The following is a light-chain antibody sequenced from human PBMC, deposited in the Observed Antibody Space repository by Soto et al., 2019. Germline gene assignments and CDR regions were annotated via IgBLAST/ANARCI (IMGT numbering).Light chain of an antibody. J-gene: IGLJ2*01. Sequence: QSALTQPASVSGSPGPSVTISCTGSTSDVGGYNYVYWYQKHPGKAPKLLIYDVSKRPSGIFNRFSGSKSGNTASLTISGLQAEDEADYYCISYTSSGHVVFGGGTKLTVL. CDR3: ISYTSSGHVV. CDR1: TSDVGGYNY. V-gene: IGLV2-14*01. CDR2: DVS.